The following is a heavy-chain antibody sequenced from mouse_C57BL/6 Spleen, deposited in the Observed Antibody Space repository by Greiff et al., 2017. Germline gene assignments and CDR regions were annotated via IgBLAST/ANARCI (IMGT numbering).Heavy chain of an antibody. CDR1: GYSITSGYY. V-gene: IGHV3-6*01. CDR3: AILLRSSMDY. J-gene: IGHJ4*01. D-gene: IGHD1-1*01. Sequence: EVQLQESGPGLVKPSQSLSLTCSVTGYSITSGYYWNWIRQFPGNKLEWMGYISYDGSNNYNPSLKNRISITRDTSKNQFFLKLNSVTTEDTATYYCAILLRSSMDYWGQGTSVTVSS. CDR2: ISYDGSN.